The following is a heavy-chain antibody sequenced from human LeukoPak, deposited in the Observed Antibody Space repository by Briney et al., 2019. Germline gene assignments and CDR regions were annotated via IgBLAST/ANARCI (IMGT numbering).Heavy chain of an antibody. D-gene: IGHD3-10*01. J-gene: IGHJ5*02. V-gene: IGHV1-18*01. CDR1: GYTFTSYG. CDR3: AREGLAMVRGVLPKEAWGWFDP. Sequence: ASVKVSCKASGYTFTSYGISWVRQAPGQGLEWMGWISAYNGNTNYAQKLQGRVTMTTDTSTSTAYMELRSLRSDDTAVYYCAREGLAMVRGVLPKEAWGWFDPWGQGTLVTVSS. CDR2: ISAYNGNT.